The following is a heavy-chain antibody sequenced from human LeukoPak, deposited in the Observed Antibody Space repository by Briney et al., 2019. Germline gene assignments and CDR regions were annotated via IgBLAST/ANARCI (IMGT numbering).Heavy chain of an antibody. D-gene: IGHD3-10*01. J-gene: IGHJ4*02. CDR1: GYTFTSYG. V-gene: IGHV1-18*01. CDR2: ISAYNGNT. CDR3: AGGVTMVQERGDLDY. Sequence: ASVKVSCKASGYTFTSYGVSWVRQAPGQGLKWMGWISAYNGNTNYAQKLQGRVTMTTDTSTSTAYMELRSLRAEDTAVYYCAGGVTMVQERGDLDYWGQGTLVTVSS.